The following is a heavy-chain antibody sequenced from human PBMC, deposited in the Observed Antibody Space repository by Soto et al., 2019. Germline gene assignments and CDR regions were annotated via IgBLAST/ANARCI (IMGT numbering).Heavy chain of an antibody. Sequence: GGSLRLSCAASGFTFSSYWMSWVRQAPGKGLEWVANIKQDGSEKYYVDSVKGRFTISRDNAKNSLYLQMNSLRAEDTAVYYCARDLGRYYDFWSGYYSGDYYYYGMDVWGQGTTVTVSS. D-gene: IGHD3-3*01. V-gene: IGHV3-7*01. J-gene: IGHJ6*02. CDR3: ARDLGRYYDFWSGYYSGDYYYYGMDV. CDR1: GFTFSSYW. CDR2: IKQDGSEK.